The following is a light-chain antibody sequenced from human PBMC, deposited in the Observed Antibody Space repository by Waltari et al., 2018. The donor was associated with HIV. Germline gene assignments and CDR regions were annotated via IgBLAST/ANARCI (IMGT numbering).Light chain of an antibody. CDR1: QSILYSSVNKYF. V-gene: IGKV4-1*01. J-gene: IGKJ2*01. CDR3: HQYHTTPYT. CDR2: WAS. Sequence: DIVMTKSPTSLTVSLGARAKISCKSSQSILYSSVNKYFLTWYQQKPGQPPKSLIYWASTRSAGVSARFSGSDSGTDFTLTISSLRAEDVAVYYCHQYHTTPYTFGQGTKLEI.